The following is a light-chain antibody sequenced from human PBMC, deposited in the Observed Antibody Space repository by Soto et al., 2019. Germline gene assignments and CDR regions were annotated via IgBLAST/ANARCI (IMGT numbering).Light chain of an antibody. V-gene: IGKV3-20*01. J-gene: IGKJ1*01. CDR2: GAS. Sequence: EIVMTQSPGSLSLSVGERVTLSCRASQSVSGSLAWYQQKPGQAPRLLIYGASSRATGIPDRFSGSGSGTDFTPTISRLEPEDFAEYYCQQNSSPSTFGQGTQVDIK. CDR3: QQNSSPST. CDR1: QSVSGS.